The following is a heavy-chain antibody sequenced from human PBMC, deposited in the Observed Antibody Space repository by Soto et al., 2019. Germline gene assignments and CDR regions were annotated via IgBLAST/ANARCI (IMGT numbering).Heavy chain of an antibody. Sequence: GGSLRLSCAASGFTFSSYWMHWVRQAPGKGLVWVSRINSDGSSTSYADSVKGRFTISRDNAKNTLYLQMNSLRAEDTAVYYCARGFQMRATTIDYWGQGTLVTVSS. V-gene: IGHV3-74*01. J-gene: IGHJ4*02. CDR2: INSDGSST. CDR1: GFTFSSYW. D-gene: IGHD1-7*01. CDR3: ARGFQMRATTIDY.